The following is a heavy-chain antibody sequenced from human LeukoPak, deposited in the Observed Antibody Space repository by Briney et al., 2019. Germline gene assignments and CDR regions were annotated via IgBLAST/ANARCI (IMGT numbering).Heavy chain of an antibody. V-gene: IGHV3-23*01. Sequence: GGSLRLSCVASRFTFSKYIMTWVRQGPGKGLEWVASIRAGGDVTFYADSVKGRFRPSRDNSRNTVYLEMNSLRVDDTGVYFCANWGGTQTIGDIWYGPLDYWGQGAQVTVSS. CDR1: RFTFSKYI. CDR3: ANWGGTQTIGDIWYGPLDY. CDR2: IRAGGDVT. J-gene: IGHJ4*02. D-gene: IGHD3-16*01.